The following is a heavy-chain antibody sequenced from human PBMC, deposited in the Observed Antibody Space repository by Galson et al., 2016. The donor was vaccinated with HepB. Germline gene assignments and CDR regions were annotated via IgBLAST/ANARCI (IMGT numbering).Heavy chain of an antibody. Sequence: SLRLSCAASRFTVGNNYMSWVRQAPGKGLEWVSLVYSGATTHHADSVRGRFIISRDNSKNTLYLKMNSLRAEDTALYYCVIRWVWGQGTMVTVSS. CDR3: VIRWV. CDR2: VYSGATT. V-gene: IGHV3-66*01. J-gene: IGHJ3*01. CDR1: RFTVGNNY. D-gene: IGHD5-24*01.